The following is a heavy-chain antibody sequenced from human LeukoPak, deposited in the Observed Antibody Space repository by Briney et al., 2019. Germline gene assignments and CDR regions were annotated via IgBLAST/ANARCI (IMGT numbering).Heavy chain of an antibody. CDR1: GYTFTGYY. V-gene: IGHV1-2*02. Sequence: GASVKVSCKASGYTFTGYYMHWVRQSPGQGLEWMGWINPNSCGTNYAQKFQGRVTMTRDTSISTAYMELSRLRSDDTAVYYCARDMMGSDAFAIWGQGTMVTVSS. CDR3: ARDMMGSDAFAI. D-gene: IGHD3-16*01. J-gene: IGHJ3*02. CDR2: INPNSCGT.